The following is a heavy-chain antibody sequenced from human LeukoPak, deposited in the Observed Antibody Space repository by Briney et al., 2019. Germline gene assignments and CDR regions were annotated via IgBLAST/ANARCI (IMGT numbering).Heavy chain of an antibody. CDR3: ANLVTTVGGY. J-gene: IGHJ4*01. CDR2: ISGSGGST. Sequence: GGSLRLSCAVSAFTFSSYAMSWVRQAPRKGLEWVSTISGSGGSTYYVDSAKGRFTISRDNSKNTLYLQMNSLRAEDTAVYYCANLVTTVGGYWGHGTLVTVSS. D-gene: IGHD4-17*01. CDR1: AFTFSSYA. V-gene: IGHV3-23*01.